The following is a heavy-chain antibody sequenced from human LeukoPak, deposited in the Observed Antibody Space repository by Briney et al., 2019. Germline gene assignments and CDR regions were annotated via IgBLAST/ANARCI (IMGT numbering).Heavy chain of an antibody. D-gene: IGHD3-10*02. CDR2: ISSSGSTI. CDR1: GFTFGDYA. J-gene: IGHJ6*04. V-gene: IGHV3-48*03. Sequence: GGSLRLSCSTSGFTFGDYAMSWFRQAPGKGLEWVSYISSSGSTIYYADSVKGRFTISRDNAKNSLYLQMNSLRAEDTAVYYCAELGISMIGGVWGKGTTVTISS. CDR3: AELGISMIGGV.